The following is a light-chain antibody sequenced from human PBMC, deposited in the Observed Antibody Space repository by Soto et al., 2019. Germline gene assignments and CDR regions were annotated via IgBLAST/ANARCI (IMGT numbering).Light chain of an antibody. CDR1: QSVSRY. J-gene: IGKJ1*01. CDR2: GAS. CDR3: QQYGSSPPT. Sequence: IVLTQAPGTLSLSPGERATLSCRASQSVSRYLTWYQQKPGQGPRVLIYGASSRATGIPDRFSGSGSGTDFTLTINRLAPEDFAVYYCQQYGSSPPTFGQGTKVDIK. V-gene: IGKV3-20*01.